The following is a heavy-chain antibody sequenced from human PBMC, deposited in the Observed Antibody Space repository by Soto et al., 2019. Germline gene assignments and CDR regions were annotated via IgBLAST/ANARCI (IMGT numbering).Heavy chain of an antibody. J-gene: IGHJ4*02. CDR3: AGLGGYCSSTSCRPFDD. Sequence: QVQLQESGPGLVKPSQTLSLTCTVSGGSISSGGYYWSWIRQHPGKGLEWIGYIYYSGSTYYNPSLKRRVTITVDTSKNQFSRKLSTVTAADTAVYYCAGLGGYCSSTSCRPFDDWGQGTLVTVSS. CDR2: IYYSGST. D-gene: IGHD2-2*01. V-gene: IGHV4-31*03. CDR1: GGSISSGGYY.